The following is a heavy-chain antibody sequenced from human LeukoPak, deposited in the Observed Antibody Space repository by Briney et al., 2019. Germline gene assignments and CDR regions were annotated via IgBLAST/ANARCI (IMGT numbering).Heavy chain of an antibody. CDR2: IYYSGST. J-gene: IGHJ5*02. CDR1: GGSISRGDYY. Sequence: SQTLSLTCTVSGGSISRGDYYWSWIRQPPGKGLEWIGYIYYSGSTDYNPSPKSRVTMSVDTSKNQFSLRLKSVTAADTAVYYCAREPDPWGQGTQVTVSS. CDR3: AREPDP. V-gene: IGHV4-30-4*01.